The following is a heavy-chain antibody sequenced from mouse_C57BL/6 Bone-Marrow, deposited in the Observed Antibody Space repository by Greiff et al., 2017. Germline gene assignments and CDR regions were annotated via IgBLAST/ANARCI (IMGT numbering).Heavy chain of an antibody. CDR1: GFTFSSYA. J-gene: IGHJ1*03. CDR3: ARDYYYGSSYWYFDV. V-gene: IGHV5-4*01. Sequence: DVKLVESGGGLVKPGGSLKLSCAASGFTFSSYAMSWVRQTPEKRLEWVATISDGGSYTYYPDNVKGRFTISRDNAKNNLYLQMSHLKSEDTAMYYCARDYYYGSSYWYFDVWGTGTTVTGSS. D-gene: IGHD1-1*01. CDR2: ISDGGSYT.